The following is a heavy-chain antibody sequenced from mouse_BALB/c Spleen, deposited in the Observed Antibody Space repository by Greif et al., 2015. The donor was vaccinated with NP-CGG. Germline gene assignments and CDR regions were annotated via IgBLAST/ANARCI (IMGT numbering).Heavy chain of an antibody. Sequence: EVKVVESGGGLVQPGGSLKLSCAASGFTFSSYTMSWVRQTPEKRLEWVAYISNGGGSTYYPDTVKGRFTISRDNAKNTLYLQMSRLKSEDTAMYYCARGFTTVVAYYAMDYWGQGTSVTVSS. CDR3: ARGFTTVVAYYAMDY. J-gene: IGHJ4*01. V-gene: IGHV5-12-2*01. CDR1: GFTFSSYT. D-gene: IGHD1-1*01. CDR2: ISNGGGST.